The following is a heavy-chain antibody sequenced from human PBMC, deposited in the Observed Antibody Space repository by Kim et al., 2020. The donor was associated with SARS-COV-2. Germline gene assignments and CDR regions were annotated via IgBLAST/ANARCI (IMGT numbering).Heavy chain of an antibody. CDR1: GFTVSNSY. V-gene: IGHV3-66*01. CDR3: VRDLQPIY. Sequence: GGSLRLSCAASGFTVSNSYMGWVRQSPGKGLEWVSVIYSGGTTYYADSVKGRFTISRDNSKNTLYLQMNSLRAEDTAVYYCVRDLQPIYWGQGTLVTVSS. CDR2: IYSGGTT. J-gene: IGHJ4*02.